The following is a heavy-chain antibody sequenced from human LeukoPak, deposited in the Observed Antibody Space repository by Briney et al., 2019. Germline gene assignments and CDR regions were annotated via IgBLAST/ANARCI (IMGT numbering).Heavy chain of an antibody. CDR1: GFTFSNYA. CDR2: ITGSSGAM. D-gene: IGHD5-24*01. CDR3: ARERMTTMVLDAFGI. V-gene: IGHV3-48*02. Sequence: GGSLRLSCAASGFTFSNYAMNWVRQAPGRGLEWVSYITGSSGAMYYADSVKGRFTISRDNAKNSLYLQMNSLRDEDTAVYYCARERMTTMVLDAFGIWGQGTMVTVSA. J-gene: IGHJ3*02.